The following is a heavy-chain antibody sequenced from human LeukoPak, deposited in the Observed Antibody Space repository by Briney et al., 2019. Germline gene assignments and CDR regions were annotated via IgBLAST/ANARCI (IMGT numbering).Heavy chain of an antibody. CDR1: GYTFTSYG. Sequence: ASVKVSCKASGYTFTSYGISWVRQAPGQGLEWMGWISAYNGNTNYAQKLQGRVTMTTDTSTSTAYMELRSLRSDDTAVYYCARPLLVPVGINNCFAPWGQGTLVTVSS. CDR3: ARPLLVPVGINNCFAP. D-gene: IGHD2-15*01. V-gene: IGHV1-18*01. CDR2: ISAYNGNT. J-gene: IGHJ5*02.